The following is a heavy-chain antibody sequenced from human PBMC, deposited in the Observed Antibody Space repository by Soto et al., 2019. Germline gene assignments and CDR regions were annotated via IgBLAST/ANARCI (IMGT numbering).Heavy chain of an antibody. V-gene: IGHV3-23*01. CDR1: GFTFSNYA. J-gene: IGHJ4*02. CDR3: AKVKMATISPFDY. Sequence: GGSLRLSCAASGFTFSNYAMSWVRQAPGKGLEWVSGISSSIGSTYYADSVKGRFTISRDKSKNTLYLQMNSLRAEDTALYYCAKVKMATISPFDYWGQGTLVTVSS. D-gene: IGHD5-12*01. CDR2: ISSSIGST.